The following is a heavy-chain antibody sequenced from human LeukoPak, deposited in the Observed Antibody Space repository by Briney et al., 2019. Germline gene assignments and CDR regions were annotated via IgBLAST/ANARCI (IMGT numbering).Heavy chain of an antibody. CDR2: TYSGGST. CDR1: GFTVSSNY. D-gene: IGHD6-13*01. V-gene: IGHV3-53*01. CDR3: ARDSAAAGLNWFDP. Sequence: GGSLRLSCAASGFTVSSNYMSWVRQAPGKGLEWVSVTYSGGSTYYADSVKGRFTISRDNSKNTLYLQMNSLRAEDTAVYYCARDSAAAGLNWFDPWGQGTLVTVSS. J-gene: IGHJ5*02.